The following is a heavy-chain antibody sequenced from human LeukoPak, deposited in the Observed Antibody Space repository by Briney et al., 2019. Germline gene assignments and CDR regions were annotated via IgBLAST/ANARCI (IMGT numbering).Heavy chain of an antibody. Sequence: GGSLRLSCAASGFTFSSYAMSWVRQAPGKGLEWVANIKQDGSEKYHVDSVKGRFSISRDNAKNSLYLQMNSLRAEDTAVYYCARALSAWGQGTLVTVSS. CDR3: ARALSA. V-gene: IGHV3-7*03. D-gene: IGHD3-3*01. CDR2: IKQDGSEK. CDR1: GFTFSSYA. J-gene: IGHJ4*02.